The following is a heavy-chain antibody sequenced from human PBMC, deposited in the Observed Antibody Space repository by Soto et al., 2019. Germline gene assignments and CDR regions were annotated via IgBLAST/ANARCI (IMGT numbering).Heavy chain of an antibody. V-gene: IGHV4-34*01. CDR2: INHSGST. CDR3: ARGGTGRFGPYCSSTSCPRGGYFQH. D-gene: IGHD2-2*01. J-gene: IGHJ1*01. CDR1: GGSFSGYY. Sequence: SEMLSLTCAVYGGSFSGYYWSWIRQPPGKGLEWIGEINHSGSTNYNPSLKSRVTISVDTSKNQFSLKLSSVTAADTAVYYCARGGTGRFGPYCSSTSCPRGGYFQHWGQGTLVTVSS.